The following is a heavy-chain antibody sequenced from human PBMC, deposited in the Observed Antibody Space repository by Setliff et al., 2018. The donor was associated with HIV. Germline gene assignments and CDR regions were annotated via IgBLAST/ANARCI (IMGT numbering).Heavy chain of an antibody. CDR1: GVSMSSCN. V-gene: IGHV4-59*01. D-gene: IGHD1-7*01. CDR2: MYYSGTT. J-gene: IGHJ4*02. Sequence: SETLSLTCTVSGVSMSSCNWSWIRQSPEKGLEWIGYMYYSGTTNYNPALESRVTIAVDPSKNQFSLRLPSVTSADTAVYYCSRGGTMAEYWGPGKVVTVSS. CDR3: SRGGTMAEY.